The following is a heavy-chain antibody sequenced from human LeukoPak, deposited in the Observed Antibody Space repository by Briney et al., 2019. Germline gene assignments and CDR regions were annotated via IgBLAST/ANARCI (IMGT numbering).Heavy chain of an antibody. CDR2: IYYTET. J-gene: IGHJ4*02. CDR1: GGSVSDYY. CDR3: ASRKLGNDY. Sequence: SETLSLTCTVSGGSVSDYYWGWIRQSPGKALEWIGYIYYTETSYNPSLKSRVTISADTSRDQFSLKLSSVTAADTAVYYCASRKLGNDYWGQGILVTVTS. V-gene: IGHV4-59*02. D-gene: IGHD7-27*01.